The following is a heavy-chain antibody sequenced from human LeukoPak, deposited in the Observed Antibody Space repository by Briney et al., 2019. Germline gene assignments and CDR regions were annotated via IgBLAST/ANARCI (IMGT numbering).Heavy chain of an antibody. CDR1: GFTFSSYG. CDR2: ISYDGSNK. Sequence: GGSLRLSCAASGFTFSSYGMHWVRQAPGKGLEWVAVISYDGSNKYYADSVKGRFTISRDNSKNTLYLQMNSLRAEDTAVYYCAKGPAWIQLWFFEYWGQGTLVTVSS. CDR3: AKGPAWIQLWFFEY. J-gene: IGHJ4*02. D-gene: IGHD5-18*01. V-gene: IGHV3-30*18.